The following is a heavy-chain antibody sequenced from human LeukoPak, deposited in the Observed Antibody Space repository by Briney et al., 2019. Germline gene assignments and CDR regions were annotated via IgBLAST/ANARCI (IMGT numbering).Heavy chain of an antibody. D-gene: IGHD1-26*01. J-gene: IGHJ6*02. CDR1: GFSFSSYD. Sequence: GRSVRLSCAASGFSFSSYDMQWVRQAAGGGLEWVAAVSTAGDTYYPGSVKGRFTITRENAKNSLYLQMNSLRAGDTAVYYCARDLYLGGSSPYYYGMDVWGQGTTVTVSS. V-gene: IGHV3-13*01. CDR3: ARDLYLGGSSPYYYGMDV. CDR2: VSTAGDT.